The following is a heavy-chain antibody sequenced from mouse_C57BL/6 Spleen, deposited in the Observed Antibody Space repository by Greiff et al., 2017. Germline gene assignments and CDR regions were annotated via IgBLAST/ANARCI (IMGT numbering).Heavy chain of an antibody. CDR2: IDPETGGT. J-gene: IGHJ2*01. Sequence: VHLVESGAELVRPGASVTLSCKASGYTFTDYEMHWVKQTPVHGLEWIGAIDPETGGTAYNQKFKGKAILTADKSSSTAYMELRSLTSEDSAVYYCTRGYYFDYWGQGTTLTVSS. CDR1: GYTFTDYE. CDR3: TRGYYFDY. V-gene: IGHV1-15*01.